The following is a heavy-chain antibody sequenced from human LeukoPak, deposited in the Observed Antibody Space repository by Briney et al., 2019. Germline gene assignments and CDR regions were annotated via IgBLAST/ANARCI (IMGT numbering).Heavy chain of an antibody. V-gene: IGHV4-34*01. CDR3: ARGRFYDYVWGSYRYGYFDY. CDR1: GGSFSGYY. Sequence: PSETLSLTCAVYGGSFSGYYWSWIRQPPGKGLEWIGEINHSGSTNYNPSLKSRVTISVDTSKNQFSLKLSPVTAADTAVYYCARGRFYDYVWGSYRYGYFDYWGQGTLVTVSS. CDR2: INHSGST. J-gene: IGHJ4*02. D-gene: IGHD3-16*02.